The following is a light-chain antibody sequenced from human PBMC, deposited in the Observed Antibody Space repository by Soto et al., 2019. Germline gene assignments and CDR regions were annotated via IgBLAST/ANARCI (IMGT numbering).Light chain of an antibody. Sequence: DIQMTQSPSSVSASVGDRVTIACRASQDISSWLAWYQQIPGKAPKLLIYAASALQGGVPSRFSGSGSGTHFTLTISSLQPEDFATYYCQQSDSFPFTFGPGTKVDTK. V-gene: IGKV1-12*01. CDR3: QQSDSFPFT. CDR1: QDISSW. J-gene: IGKJ3*01. CDR2: AAS.